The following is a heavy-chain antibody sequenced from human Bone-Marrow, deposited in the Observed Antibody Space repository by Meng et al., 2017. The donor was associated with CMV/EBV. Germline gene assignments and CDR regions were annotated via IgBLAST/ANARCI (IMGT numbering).Heavy chain of an antibody. CDR1: GGTFSSYA. V-gene: IGHV1-69*10. CDR2: IIPILGIA. CDR3: ARYADGKQLWLIDYYYGRDV. Sequence: SVKVSCKASGGTFSSYAISWVRQAPGQGLEWMGGIIPILGIANYAQKFQGRVTITADKSTSTAYMELSSLRSEDTAVYYCARYADGKQLWLIDYYYGRDVWGQGTTVTVPS. J-gene: IGHJ6*02. D-gene: IGHD5-18*01.